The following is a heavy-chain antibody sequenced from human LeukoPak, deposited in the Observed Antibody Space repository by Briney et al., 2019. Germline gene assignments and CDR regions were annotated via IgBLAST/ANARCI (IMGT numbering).Heavy chain of an antibody. J-gene: IGHJ4*02. CDR2: ISYDGSNK. CDR1: GFTFSSYA. Sequence: GGSLRLSCASSGFTFSSYAMHWVRQAPGKGLEWVAVISYDGSNKYYADSVKGRFTISRDNSKNTLYLQMNSLRAEDTAVYYCASGYSSSWYYVDYWGQGTLVTVSS. CDR3: ASGYSSSWYYVDY. D-gene: IGHD6-13*01. V-gene: IGHV3-30-3*01.